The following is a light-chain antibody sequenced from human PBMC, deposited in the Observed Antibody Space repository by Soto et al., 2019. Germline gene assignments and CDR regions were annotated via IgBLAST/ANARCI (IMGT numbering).Light chain of an antibody. V-gene: IGLV1-40*01. CDR3: PSYDSRLSVVV. Sequence: QSVLTQPPSVSGAPGQRVTISCTGSSSNIGAGYDVHWYQPLPGTAPKLLIYGNSNRPSGVPDRFSGSKSGTSASLAITGLQAEDEADYYCPSYDSRLSVVVFGGGTKVTVL. CDR2: GNS. J-gene: IGLJ2*01. CDR1: SSNIGAGYD.